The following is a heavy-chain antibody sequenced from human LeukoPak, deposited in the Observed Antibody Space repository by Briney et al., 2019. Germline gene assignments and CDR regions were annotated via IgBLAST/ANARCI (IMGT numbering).Heavy chain of an antibody. CDR3: AKSWSCVQYNDWLCYFDY. V-gene: IGHV3-23*01. CDR1: GFTFSNYA. CDR2: ISGSSGTT. J-gene: IGHJ4*02. D-gene: IGHD3-9*01. Sequence: GGSLRLSCAASGFTFSNYAMSWVRQAPGKGLEWVSGISGSSGTTYYADSVQGRFTISRANSKDTLYLQMNSLRDEDTAVYYCAKSWSCVQYNDWLCYFDYWGQGTLVTVSS.